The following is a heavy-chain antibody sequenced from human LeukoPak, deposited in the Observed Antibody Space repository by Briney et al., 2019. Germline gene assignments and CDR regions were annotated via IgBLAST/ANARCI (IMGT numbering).Heavy chain of an antibody. Sequence: ASVKVSCKASGYTSTSYAMHWVRQAPGQRLEWMGWINAGNGNTKYSQEFQGRVTITRDTSASTAYMELSSLRSEDMAVYYCARGLKGWAAMVTLMSFDIWGQGTMVTVSS. CDR2: INAGNGNT. CDR1: GYTSTSYA. CDR3: ARGLKGWAAMVTLMSFDI. D-gene: IGHD5-18*01. V-gene: IGHV1-3*03. J-gene: IGHJ3*02.